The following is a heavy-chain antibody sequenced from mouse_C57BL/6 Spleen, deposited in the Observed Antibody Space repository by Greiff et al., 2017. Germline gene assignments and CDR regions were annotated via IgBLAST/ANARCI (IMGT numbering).Heavy chain of an antibody. Sequence: VQLKQSGPELVKPGASVKMSCKASGYTFTDYNMHWVKQSHGKSLEWIGYINPNNGGTSYNQRFKGKATLTVNKSSSTAYMELRSLTSEDSAVYYCARVSWDAMDYWGQGTSVTVSS. CDR3: ARVSWDAMDY. D-gene: IGHD6-2*01. J-gene: IGHJ4*01. V-gene: IGHV1-22*01. CDR1: GYTFTDYN. CDR2: INPNNGGT.